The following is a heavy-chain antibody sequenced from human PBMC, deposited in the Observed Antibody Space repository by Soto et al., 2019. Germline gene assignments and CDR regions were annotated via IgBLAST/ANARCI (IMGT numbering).Heavy chain of an antibody. V-gene: IGHV1-3*01. Sequence: ASVKVSCKASGYTFTSYAMHWVRQAPGQRLEWMGWINAGNGNTKYSQKFQGRVTITRDTSASTAYMELSSLRSEDTAVYYCERHDDLLPGYYEWGQRTLVTV. J-gene: IGHJ4*02. CDR3: ERHDDLLPGYYE. D-gene: IGHD3-9*01. CDR1: GYTFTSYA. CDR2: INAGNGNT.